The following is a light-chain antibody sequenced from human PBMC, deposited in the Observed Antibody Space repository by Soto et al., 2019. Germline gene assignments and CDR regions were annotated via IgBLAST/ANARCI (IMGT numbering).Light chain of an antibody. V-gene: IGLV1-44*01. J-gene: IGLJ2*01. CDR1: SSNIGSNY. CDR3: AAWDDSLDGVV. CDR2: SNN. Sequence: ISCSGSSSNIGSNYVYCYQQLPGTAPKLLIYSNNQRPSGVPDRFSGSKSGTSASLAISGLQSEDEADYYCAAWDDSLDGVVFGGGTKLTVL.